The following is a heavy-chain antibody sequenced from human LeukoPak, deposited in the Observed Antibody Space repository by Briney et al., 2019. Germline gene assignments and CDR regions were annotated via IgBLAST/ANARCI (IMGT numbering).Heavy chain of an antibody. CDR1: GGSISNSDYY. CDR2: IYYSGST. V-gene: IGHV4-39*02. Sequence: SETLSLTCTVSGGSISNSDYYWGWIRQPPGRGLEWIASIYYSGSTYSTPPLKSRLTMSVDTSKNHFSLKLSSVTAADTAVYYCARVYDILTGWVFDYWGQGTLVTVSS. CDR3: ARVYDILTGWVFDY. D-gene: IGHD3-9*01. J-gene: IGHJ4*02.